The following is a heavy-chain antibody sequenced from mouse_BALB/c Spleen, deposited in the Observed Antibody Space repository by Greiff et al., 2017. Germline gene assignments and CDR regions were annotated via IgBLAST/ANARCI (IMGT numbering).Heavy chain of an antibody. Sequence: EVQLQESGGGLVQPGGSRKLSCAASGFTFSSFGMHWVRQAPEKGLEWVAYISSGSSTIYYADTVKGRCTISRDNHKNTLFLQMNSLRSEDTATYYYAREGQGGAMDYWGQGTSVTVSS. V-gene: IGHV5-17*02. CDR2: ISSGSSTI. J-gene: IGHJ4*01. CDR1: GFTFSSFG. CDR3: AREGQGGAMDY.